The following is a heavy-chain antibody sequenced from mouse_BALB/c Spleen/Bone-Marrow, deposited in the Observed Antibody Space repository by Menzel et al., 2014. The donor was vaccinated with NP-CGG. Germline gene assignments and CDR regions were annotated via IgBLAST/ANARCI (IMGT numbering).Heavy chain of an antibody. Sequence: VQLQQSGAELARPGASVKLSCMASGYTFTSYWMQWVKQRPGQGLEWIGAIYPGDGDTGYTQKFKGKATLTADKSSTTAYMQLSSLTSEDSAVYYCARNFPFDYWGQGTTLTVSS. CDR3: ARNFPFDY. V-gene: IGHV1-87*01. CDR1: GYTFTSYW. CDR2: IYPGDGDT. J-gene: IGHJ2*01.